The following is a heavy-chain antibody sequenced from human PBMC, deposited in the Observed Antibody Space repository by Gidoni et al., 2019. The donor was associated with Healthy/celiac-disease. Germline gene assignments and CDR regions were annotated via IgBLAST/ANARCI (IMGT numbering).Heavy chain of an antibody. CDR2: INHSGST. V-gene: IGHV4-34*01. CDR1: GGSFSGYY. J-gene: IGHJ4*02. Sequence: QVQLQQWGAGLLKPSETLSLTCAVYGGSFSGYYWSWIRQPPGKGLEWIGEINHSGSTNYNPSLKSRVTISVDTSKNQFPLKLSSVTAADTAVYYCASARPYRSWGQGTLVTVSS. D-gene: IGHD2-21*01. CDR3: ASARPYRS.